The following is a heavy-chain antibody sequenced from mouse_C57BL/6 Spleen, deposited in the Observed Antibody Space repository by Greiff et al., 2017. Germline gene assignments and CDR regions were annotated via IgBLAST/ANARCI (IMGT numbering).Heavy chain of an antibody. D-gene: IGHD4-1*01. CDR1: GFTFSAYG. Sequence: EVQGVESGGGLVKPGGSLKLSFAASGFTFSAYGMHWVRQAPEKGLEWFAYISSGSSTTYYADTVKGRFTISRDNAKNTLFLQMTSLRSEDTAMYYCARGGGTPFAYWGQGTLVTVSA. CDR3: ARGGGTPFAY. V-gene: IGHV5-17*01. J-gene: IGHJ3*01. CDR2: ISSGSSTT.